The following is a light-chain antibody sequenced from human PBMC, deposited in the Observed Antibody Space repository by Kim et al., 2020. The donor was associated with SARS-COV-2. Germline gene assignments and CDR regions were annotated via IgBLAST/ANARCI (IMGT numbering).Light chain of an antibody. CDR3: SAYAGSNNLV. J-gene: IGLJ2*01. CDR1: SRDVGGYDY. CDR2: EVN. V-gene: IGLV2-8*01. Sequence: GQPVTISSTGTSRDVGGYDYVSGYQQHPGKAPKLMIYEVNTRPSGVPDRFSGSMSGNTASLTVSGLQAEDGADYYCSAYAGSNNLVFGGGTQLTVL.